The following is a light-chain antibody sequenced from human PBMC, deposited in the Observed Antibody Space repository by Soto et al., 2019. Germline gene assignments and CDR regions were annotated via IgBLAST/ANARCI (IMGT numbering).Light chain of an antibody. CDR3: SSFTGSNYV. J-gene: IGLJ1*01. CDR1: ISDVGGYNF. V-gene: IGLV2-14*03. Sequence: QSLLTQPASMFGSPGQSITLSCTGNISDVGGYNFVSWYQQYPGKAPKLMICDVSNRPSGVSNRFSGSKSGNTASLTISGLQAEDEADYYCSSFTGSNYVFGTGTKVTVL. CDR2: DVS.